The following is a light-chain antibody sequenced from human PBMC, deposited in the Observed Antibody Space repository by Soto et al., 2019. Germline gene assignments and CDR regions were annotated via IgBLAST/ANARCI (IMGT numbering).Light chain of an antibody. Sequence: SYELTQPPSVSVAPGKTARITCGGNIIGSESVHWYQQKPGQAPVLVIYYDSDRPSGIPERFSGSNSGNTATLTITRVAAGDEADYYCQVWDSSSDQRLFGGGTKLTVL. J-gene: IGLJ3*02. CDR2: YDS. CDR3: QVWDSSSDQRL. CDR1: IIGSES. V-gene: IGLV3-21*04.